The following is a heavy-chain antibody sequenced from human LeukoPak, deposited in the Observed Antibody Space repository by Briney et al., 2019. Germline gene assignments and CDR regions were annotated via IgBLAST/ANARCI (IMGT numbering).Heavy chain of an antibody. J-gene: IGHJ6*02. V-gene: IGHV1-2*04. D-gene: IGHD6-13*01. CDR3: ARGDAVRYSSSNPYYYYGMDV. CDR1: GYTFTGYY. CDR2: INPNSGGT. Sequence: ASVKVSCKASGYTFTGYYMHWVRQAPGQGLEWMGWINPNSGGTNYAQKFQGWVTVTRDTSISTAYMELSRLRSDDTPVYYCARGDAVRYSSSNPYYYYGMDVWGQGTTVTVSS.